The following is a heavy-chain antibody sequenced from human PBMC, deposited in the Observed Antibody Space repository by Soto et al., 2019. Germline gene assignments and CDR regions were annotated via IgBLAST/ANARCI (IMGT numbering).Heavy chain of an antibody. J-gene: IGHJ6*02. CDR2: IKQDESDK. Sequence: PGGSLRLSCASSRFKFGSYAISWVRQAPGKGLEGVANIKQDESDKYYVDSVKGRFTISRDNAKNALYLQMNSLRAEDTAVYYCAREDTVTTYGMDVWGQGTTVTVSS. D-gene: IGHD4-17*01. CDR3: AREDTVTTYGMDV. CDR1: RFKFGSYA. V-gene: IGHV3-7*01.